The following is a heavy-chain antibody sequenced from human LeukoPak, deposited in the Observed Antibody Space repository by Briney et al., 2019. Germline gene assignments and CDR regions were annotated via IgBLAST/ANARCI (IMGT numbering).Heavy chain of an antibody. CDR3: ARQRDYGDKNWFDP. Sequence: GRSLRLSCAATGFTFSSYGMHWVRQAPGKGLEWVAVIWYDGSNKYYADSVKGRFTISRDNSKNTLYLQMNSLRAEDTAVYYCARQRDYGDKNWFDPWGQGTLVTVSS. CDR2: IWYDGSNK. J-gene: IGHJ5*02. V-gene: IGHV3-33*01. D-gene: IGHD4-17*01. CDR1: GFTFSSYG.